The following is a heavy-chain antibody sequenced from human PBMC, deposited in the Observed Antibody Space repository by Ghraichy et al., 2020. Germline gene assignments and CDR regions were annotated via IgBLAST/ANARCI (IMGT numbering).Heavy chain of an antibody. D-gene: IGHD3-3*01. J-gene: IGHJ5*02. Sequence: SETLSLTCTVSGGSISSYYWSWIRQPPGKGLEWIGYVSHTGSTTYNPSLKSRVTISVDTSKNQFSLKLTSVTAADTAVYYCARVRAANNYDLPFDPWGQGTLVTVSS. CDR2: VSHTGST. CDR1: GGSISSYY. CDR3: ARVRAANNYDLPFDP. V-gene: IGHV4-59*01.